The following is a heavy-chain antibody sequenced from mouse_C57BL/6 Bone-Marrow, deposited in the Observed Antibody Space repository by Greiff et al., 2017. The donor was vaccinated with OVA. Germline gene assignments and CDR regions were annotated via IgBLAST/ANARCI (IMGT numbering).Heavy chain of an antibody. Sequence: VHVKQSVAELVRPGASVKLSCTASGFNIKNTYMHWVKQRPEQGLEWIGRIDPANDNTKYAPKFQGKATMPADTSSNTASLQLSSLSSEDTAVYCCARGNFGSSFYAMDYWGQGTSVTVSS. CDR3: ARGNFGSSFYAMDY. CDR1: GFNIKNTY. CDR2: IDPANDNT. V-gene: IGHV14-3*01. J-gene: IGHJ4*01. D-gene: IGHD1-1*01.